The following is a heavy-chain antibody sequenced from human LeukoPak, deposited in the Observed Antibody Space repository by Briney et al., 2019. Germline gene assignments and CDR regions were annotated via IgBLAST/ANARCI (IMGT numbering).Heavy chain of an antibody. CDR3: ARDGFYYHYYMDV. CDR1: GGTVTSSTYF. V-gene: IGHV4-39*07. CDR2: ISYSGAT. Sequence: SETLSLTCTLSGGTVTSSTYFWGWIRQPPGKGLEWIGSISYSGATYYNPSLKSRVSMSVHTSKNQFSLKLSSVTAADTAVYYCARDGFYYHYYMDVWGEGTTVTVSS. D-gene: IGHD1-14*01. J-gene: IGHJ6*03.